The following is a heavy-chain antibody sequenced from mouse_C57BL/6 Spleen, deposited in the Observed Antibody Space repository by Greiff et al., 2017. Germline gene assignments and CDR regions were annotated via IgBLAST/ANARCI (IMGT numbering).Heavy chain of an antibody. J-gene: IGHJ1*03. Sequence: QVHVKQPGAELVKPGASVKLSCKASGYTFTSYWMHWVKQRPGQGLEWIGMIHPNSGSTNYNEKFKSKATLTVDKSSSTAYMQLSSLTSEDSAVYYCARGRYGYDGDWYFDVWGTGTTVTVSS. V-gene: IGHV1-64*01. CDR1: GYTFTSYW. CDR2: IHPNSGST. D-gene: IGHD2-2*01. CDR3: ARGRYGYDGDWYFDV.